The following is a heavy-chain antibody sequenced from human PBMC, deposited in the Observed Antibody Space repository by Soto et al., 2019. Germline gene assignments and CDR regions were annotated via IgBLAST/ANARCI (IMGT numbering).Heavy chain of an antibody. CDR2: ISWNSGSI. CDR1: GFTFDDYA. Sequence: GGSLRLSCAASGFTFDDYAMHWVRQAPGKGLEWVSGISWNSGSIGYADSVKGRFTISRDNAKNSLYLQMNSLRAEDTALYYCANARQLEFGTGLGEAFDIWGQGTMVTVSS. CDR3: ANARQLEFGTGLGEAFDI. V-gene: IGHV3-9*01. D-gene: IGHD6-6*01. J-gene: IGHJ3*02.